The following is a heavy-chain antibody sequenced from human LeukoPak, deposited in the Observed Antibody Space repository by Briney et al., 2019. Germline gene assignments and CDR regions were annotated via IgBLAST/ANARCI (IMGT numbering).Heavy chain of an antibody. CDR1: GYTFTGYY. D-gene: IGHD3-10*01. V-gene: IGHV1-2*04. CDR3: ARASITMVRGAHTPPYNWFDP. CDR2: INPNSGGT. Sequence: ASVKVSCKASGYTFTGYYMHWVRQAPGQGLEWMGWINPNSGGTNYAQKFQGWVTMTRDTSISTAYMELSRLRSDDTAVYYCARASITMVRGAHTPPYNWFDPWGQGTLVTVSS. J-gene: IGHJ5*02.